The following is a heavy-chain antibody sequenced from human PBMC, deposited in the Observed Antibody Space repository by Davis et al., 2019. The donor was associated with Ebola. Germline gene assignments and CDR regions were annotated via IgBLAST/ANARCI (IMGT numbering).Heavy chain of an antibody. J-gene: IGHJ3*01. CDR3: ARLHEGD. CDR1: GGSISSSSYY. V-gene: IGHV4-39*01. D-gene: IGHD3-16*01. CDR2: IYYSGST. Sequence: SETLSLTCTVSGGSISSSSYYWGWIRQPPGKGLEWIGSIYYSGSTYYNPSLKSRVTISVDTSKNQFSLKLSSVTAADTAVYYCARLHEGDWGQGTMVTVSS.